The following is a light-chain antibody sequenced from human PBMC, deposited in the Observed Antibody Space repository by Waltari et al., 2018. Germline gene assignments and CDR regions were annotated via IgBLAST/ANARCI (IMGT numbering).Light chain of an antibody. CDR2: DVS. J-gene: IGLJ2*01. CDR3: SSYITTNTLEL. CDR1: SSDVGSYTY. Sequence: QSALTQPASVSGSPGQSITISCTGTSSDVGSYTYVSWYQQHPGKAPKLMIYDVSYRPSGVSNRFSGSKSGNTASLTISGLQAEDEADYYCSSYITTNTLELFGGGTSLTVL. V-gene: IGLV2-14*03.